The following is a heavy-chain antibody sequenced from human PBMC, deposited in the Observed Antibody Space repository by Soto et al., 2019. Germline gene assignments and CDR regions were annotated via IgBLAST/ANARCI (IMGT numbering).Heavy chain of an antibody. J-gene: IGHJ6*02. Sequence: PSETLSLTCTVSGGSIRSYYWSWIRQPPGKGLEWIGYIYYSGSTNYNPSLKSRVTISVDTSKNQFSLKLSSVTAADTAVYYCARGRGSGSSFYYYGMDVWGQGTTVTVSS. CDR2: IYYSGST. CDR1: GGSIRSYY. CDR3: ARGRGSGSSFYYYGMDV. D-gene: IGHD3-10*01. V-gene: IGHV4-59*01.